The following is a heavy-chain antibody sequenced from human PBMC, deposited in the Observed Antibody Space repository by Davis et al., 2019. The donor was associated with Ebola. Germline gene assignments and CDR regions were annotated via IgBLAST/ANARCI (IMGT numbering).Heavy chain of an antibody. D-gene: IGHD5-12*01. CDR1: GYTFTSYG. J-gene: IGHJ5*02. CDR3: ARGLVATSAGRWYDP. Sequence: ASVKVSCKASGYTFTSYGISWVRQAPGQGLEWMGWISAYNGNTNYAQTLQGRVTMTTDTSTSTAYMELRSLRSDDTAVYFCARGLVATSAGRWYDPWGQGTPVIVSS. CDR2: ISAYNGNT. V-gene: IGHV1-18*01.